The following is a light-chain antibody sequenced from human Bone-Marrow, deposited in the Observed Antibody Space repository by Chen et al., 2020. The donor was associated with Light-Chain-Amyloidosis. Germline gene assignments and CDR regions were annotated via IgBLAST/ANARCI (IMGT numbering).Light chain of an antibody. CDR2: DNT. CDR1: SSNLGERY. Sequence: QSVLTQPPSVSAAPGQRVIISCSGGSSNLGERYVSWYQHLPYTAPRLVIFDNTRRPSGIPARFAGSNSGNTATLTISRVEAGDEADYYCQVWDRGSDRPVFGGGTKLTVL. CDR3: QVWDRGSDRPV. J-gene: IGLJ3*02. V-gene: IGLV1-51*01.